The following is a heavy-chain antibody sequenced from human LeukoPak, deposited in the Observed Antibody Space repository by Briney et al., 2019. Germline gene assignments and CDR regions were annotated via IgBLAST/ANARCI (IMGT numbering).Heavy chain of an antibody. CDR2: ISGSGGST. Sequence: GGSLRLSCAASGFTFSSYAMSWVRQAPGKGLEWVSGISGSGGSTYYADSVKGRFTISRDNSKNRLYLQMNSLRAEDMAVYYCAKRPRGNYLDPFDYWGQGTLVTVSS. CDR1: GFTFSSYA. CDR3: AKRPRGNYLDPFDY. V-gene: IGHV3-23*01. D-gene: IGHD3-10*01. J-gene: IGHJ4*02.